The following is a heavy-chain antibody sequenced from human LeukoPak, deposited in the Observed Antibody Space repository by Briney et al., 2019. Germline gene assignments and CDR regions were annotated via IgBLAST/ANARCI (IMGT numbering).Heavy chain of an antibody. V-gene: IGHV1-2*02. J-gene: IGHJ6*03. Sequence: ASVKVSCKASGYTFTGYYMHWVRQAPGQGLEWMGWINPNSGGTNYAQKFQGRVTMTRDTSISTAYMELSRLRSDDTAVYYRARVMVRGVDKYYYYYMDVWGKGTTVTISS. D-gene: IGHD3-10*01. CDR1: GYTFTGYY. CDR2: INPNSGGT. CDR3: ARVMVRGVDKYYYYYMDV.